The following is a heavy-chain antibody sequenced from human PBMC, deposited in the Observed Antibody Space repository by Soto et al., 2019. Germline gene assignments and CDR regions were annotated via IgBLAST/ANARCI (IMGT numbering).Heavy chain of an antibody. CDR2: IYYSGST. CDR1: GGSISSGGYY. Sequence: TLSLTCTVSGGSISSGGYYWSWIRQHPGKGLEWIGYIYYSGSTYYNPSLKSRVTISVDTSKNQFSLKLSSVTAADTAVYYCARQEYYYYGMDVWGQGTTVTVSS. V-gene: IGHV4-31*02. J-gene: IGHJ6*02. CDR3: ARQEYYYYGMDV.